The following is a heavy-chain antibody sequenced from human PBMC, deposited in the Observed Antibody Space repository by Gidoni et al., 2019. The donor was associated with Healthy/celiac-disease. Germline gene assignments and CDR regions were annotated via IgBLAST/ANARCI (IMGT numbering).Heavy chain of an antibody. D-gene: IGHD6-13*01. CDR3: AREQDSSSWYWGDYYYYGMDV. V-gene: IGHV3-72*01. J-gene: IGHJ6*02. CDR2: TRNKANSYTT. Sequence: VESGGGLVQPGGSLRLSCAASGFTFRDPYIDLVRPAPGKGLEWVGRTRNKANSYTTEYAASVKGRFTIPRDDSKNSLYLQMNSLKTEDTAVYYCAREQDSSSWYWGDYYYYGMDVWGQGTTVTVSS. CDR1: GFTFRDPY.